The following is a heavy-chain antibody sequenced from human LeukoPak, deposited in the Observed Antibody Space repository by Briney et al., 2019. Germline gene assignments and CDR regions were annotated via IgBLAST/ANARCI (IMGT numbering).Heavy chain of an antibody. Sequence: SETLPLTCTVSGVSISSYYWSWIRQPAGKGLEWIGRIYTSGSTNYNPSLKRRVTMPVDTSKNQFSLKLSSVTAADTAVYYCARGPGIAAAVAYFDYWGQGTLVTVSS. CDR2: IYTSGST. V-gene: IGHV4-4*07. CDR1: GVSISSYY. D-gene: IGHD6-13*01. J-gene: IGHJ4*02. CDR3: ARGPGIAAAVAYFDY.